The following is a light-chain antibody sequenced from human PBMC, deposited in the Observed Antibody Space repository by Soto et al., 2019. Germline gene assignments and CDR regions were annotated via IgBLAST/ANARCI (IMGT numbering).Light chain of an antibody. V-gene: IGLV2-14*03. CDR3: GSYTSSSTRV. CDR1: SSDVGGYDC. CDR2: DVI. J-gene: IGLJ3*02. Sequence: QSALTQPASVSGSPGQSITISCTGTSSDVGGYDCVSWYQQHPGKAPRLIIYDVINRPLGISNRFSASKSGNTASLTISGLLAEDEADYYCGSYTSSSTRVFGGGTKLTVL.